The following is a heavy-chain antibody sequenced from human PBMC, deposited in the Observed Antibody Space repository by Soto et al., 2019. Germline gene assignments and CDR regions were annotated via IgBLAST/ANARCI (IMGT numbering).Heavy chain of an antibody. Sequence: SETLSLTCTVSGGSISSSSYYWGWIRQPPGKGLELIGSIYYSGSTYYNPSLKSRVTISVDTSKNQFSLKLSSVTAADTAVYYCPECGRITFFELVMGWFDPWGKGTLVTVSS. J-gene: IGHJ5*02. CDR2: IYYSGST. CDR1: GGSISSSSYY. CDR3: PECGRITFFELVMGWFDP. D-gene: IGHD3-3*01. V-gene: IGHV4-39*01.